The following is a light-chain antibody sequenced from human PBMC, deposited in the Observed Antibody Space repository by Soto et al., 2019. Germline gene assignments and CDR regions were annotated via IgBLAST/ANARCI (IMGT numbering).Light chain of an antibody. V-gene: IGLV2-14*01. CDR2: EVS. J-gene: IGLJ1*01. CDR1: SSDVGGYNY. Sequence: QSALTQPASVSGSPGQSITISCTGTSSDVGGYNYVSWYQQHPGKAPKLMIYEVSNRPSGVSNRFSGSKSCNTASLTISGLQAEDEADYYCSSYTSSSTPYVFGTWTKVTVL. CDR3: SSYTSSSTPYV.